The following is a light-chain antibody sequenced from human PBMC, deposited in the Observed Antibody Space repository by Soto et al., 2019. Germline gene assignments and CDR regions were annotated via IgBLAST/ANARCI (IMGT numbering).Light chain of an antibody. CDR2: AAS. CDR1: QSIGGF. Sequence: DIPMTQSPSSLSVSVGDRVTITCRASQSIGGFLNWYQQKLGKAPKLLIYAASSLQSGVPSRFSRSGSGTDFTLTISSLQPEDFATYYCPQSYSTPLTFGGGTKVEI. CDR3: PQSYSTPLT. J-gene: IGKJ4*01. V-gene: IGKV1-39*01.